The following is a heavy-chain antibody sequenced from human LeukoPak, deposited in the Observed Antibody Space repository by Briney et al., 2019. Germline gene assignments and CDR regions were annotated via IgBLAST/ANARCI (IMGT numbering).Heavy chain of an antibody. CDR3: TTDRDPYSSGWYARDY. Sequence: PGGSLRLSCAASGFTFSNAWMNWVRQAPGKGVEWVGRIKSKTDGGTTDYAAPVKGRFTISRDDSKNTLYLQMNSLKTEDTAVYYCTTDRDPYSSGWYARDYWGQGTLVTVSS. CDR2: IKSKTDGGTT. CDR1: GFTFSNAW. V-gene: IGHV3-15*07. D-gene: IGHD6-19*01. J-gene: IGHJ4*02.